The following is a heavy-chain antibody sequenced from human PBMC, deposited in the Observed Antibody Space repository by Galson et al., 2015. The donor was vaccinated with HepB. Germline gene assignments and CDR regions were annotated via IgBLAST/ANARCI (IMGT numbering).Heavy chain of an antibody. CDR2: ISSSSASI. Sequence: SLRLSCAASGFTFSTYSMNWVRQAPGKGLESVSFISSSSASIYYADSVKGRFTVSRDNAKNSLYLQMNSLRDEDTAVYYCARGPNARTHGWRDYWGQGTLVTVSS. CDR1: GFTFSTYS. J-gene: IGHJ4*02. CDR3: ARGPNARTHGWRDY. V-gene: IGHV3-48*02. D-gene: IGHD2-8*01.